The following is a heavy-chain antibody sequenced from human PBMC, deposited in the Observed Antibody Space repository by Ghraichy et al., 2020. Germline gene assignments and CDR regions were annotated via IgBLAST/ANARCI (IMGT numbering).Heavy chain of an antibody. CDR1: GGSISSYY. CDR3: ARGERLLSRVVAYFDY. CDR2: IYTSGST. V-gene: IGHV4-4*09. J-gene: IGHJ4*02. Sequence: SETLSLTCTVSGGSISSYYWSWIRQPPGKGLEWIGYIYTSGSTNYNPSLKSRVTISVDTSKNQFSLKLSSVTAADTAVYYCARGERLLSRVVAYFDYWGQGTLVTVSS. D-gene: IGHD2-21*02.